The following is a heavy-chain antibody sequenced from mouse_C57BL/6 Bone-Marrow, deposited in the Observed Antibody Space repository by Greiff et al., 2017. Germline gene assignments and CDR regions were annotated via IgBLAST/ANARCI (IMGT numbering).Heavy chain of an antibody. CDR1: GFTFSDYG. J-gene: IGHJ3*01. CDR2: ISNLAYSI. CDR3: ARLEDYDYWFAY. V-gene: IGHV5-15*01. Sequence: EVQLVESGGGLVQPGGSLKLSCAASGFTFSDYGMAWVRQAPRTGPEGVAFISNLAYSIYYADNVTGRFTISGENAKNTLYLEMSSLRSEDTAMYYCARLEDYDYWFAYWGQGTLVTVSA. D-gene: IGHD2-4*01.